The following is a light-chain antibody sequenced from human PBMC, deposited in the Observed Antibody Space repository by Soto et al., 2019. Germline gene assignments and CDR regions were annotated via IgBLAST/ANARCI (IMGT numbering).Light chain of an antibody. V-gene: IGLV2-14*01. Sequence: QSALTQPASVSGSPGQSITISCTGTSSDVGGYNYVSWYQQHPAKAPKLMIYDVSNRPSGVSNRFSGSKSGSTASLTISGLQAEDEADYYCYSYTTSSTYVFGTGTKVTVL. CDR1: SSDVGGYNY. CDR3: YSYTTSSTYV. J-gene: IGLJ1*01. CDR2: DVS.